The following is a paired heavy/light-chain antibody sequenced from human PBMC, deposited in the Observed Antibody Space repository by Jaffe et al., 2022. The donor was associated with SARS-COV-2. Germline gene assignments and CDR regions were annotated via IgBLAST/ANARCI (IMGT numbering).Light chain of an antibody. Sequence: DIQMTQSPSTLSASVGDGVTITCRASQSISTWLAWYQQKPGKAPKLLIYKASILESGVPSRFSGSGSGTEFTLTISSLQPDDFATYHCQQYNSYPLTFGGGTKVEIK. J-gene: IGKJ4*01. CDR2: KAS. V-gene: IGKV1-5*03. CDR3: QQYNSYPLT. CDR1: QSISTW.
Heavy chain of an antibody. CDR1: GFTFSTYE. V-gene: IGHV3-48*03. CDR2: ISSSGSHI. J-gene: IGHJ4*02. CDR3: ASQNYDFWSRHDSARLDS. D-gene: IGHD3-3*01. Sequence: EMQLVESGGGLVQPGGSLRLSCAASGFTFSTYEMNWVRQAPGKGLEWLSYISSSGSHIYYADSVEGRFTVSRDNAKNSLYLQMNSLRAEDTAIYYCASQNYDFWSRHDSARLDSWGQGTLVTVSS.